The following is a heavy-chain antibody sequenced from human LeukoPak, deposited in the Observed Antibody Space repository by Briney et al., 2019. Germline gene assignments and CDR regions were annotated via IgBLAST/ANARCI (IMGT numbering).Heavy chain of an antibody. CDR2: ISWNSGSI. CDR3: ASNSKTMDTAMVLRY. V-gene: IGHV3-9*01. J-gene: IGHJ4*02. D-gene: IGHD5-18*01. CDR1: GFTFDDYA. Sequence: GGSLRLSCAASGFTFDDYAMHWVRQGPGKGLEWVSGISWNSGSIGYADSVKGRFTISRDNAKNSLYLQMNSLRAEDTAVYYCASNSKTMDTAMVLRYWGQGTLVTVSS.